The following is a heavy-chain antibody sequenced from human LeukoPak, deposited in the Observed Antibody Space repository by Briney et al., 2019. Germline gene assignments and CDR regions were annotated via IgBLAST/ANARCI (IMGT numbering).Heavy chain of an antibody. V-gene: IGHV3-74*01. CDR2: ISTDGYTT. Sequence: PGGSLRLSCVASGNYWMHWVRQAPRKGLVWVSRISTDGYTTDYADFVQGRFTASRDNTKNTWSLEMNSLRAEDTAVYYCVVGGSPGYWGQGTLVTVSS. J-gene: IGHJ4*02. D-gene: IGHD2-15*01. CDR3: VVGGSPGY. CDR1: GNYW.